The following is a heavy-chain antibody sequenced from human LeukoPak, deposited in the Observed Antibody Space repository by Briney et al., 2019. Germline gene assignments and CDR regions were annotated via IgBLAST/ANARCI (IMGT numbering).Heavy chain of an antibody. Sequence: GGSLRLSCAASGFTFSSYGMHWVRQAPGKGLEWVALIWYDGNKYYADSVKGRFTISRDNSKNTLYLQLNSLRAEDTAVYYCARQHCSGGDCYFFDWGQGTLVTVSS. CDR3: ARQHCSGGDCYFFD. J-gene: IGHJ4*02. CDR2: IWYDGNK. V-gene: IGHV3-33*08. D-gene: IGHD2-15*01. CDR1: GFTFSSYG.